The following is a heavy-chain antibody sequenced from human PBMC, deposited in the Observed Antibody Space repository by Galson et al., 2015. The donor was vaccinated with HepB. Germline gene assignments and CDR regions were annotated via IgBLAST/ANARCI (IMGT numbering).Heavy chain of an antibody. D-gene: IGHD3-16*01. Sequence: SLRLSCAASGFTFSNYAINWLRQAPGKGLEWVSSLSSGGDNIYYADSVKGRFTISRDNSKDTLYLLMNSLRAEDTAIYYCAKMIGASRGRFDYWGQGTLVTVSS. CDR3: AKMIGASRGRFDY. CDR2: LSSGGDNI. J-gene: IGHJ4*02. CDR1: GFTFSNYA. V-gene: IGHV3-23*01.